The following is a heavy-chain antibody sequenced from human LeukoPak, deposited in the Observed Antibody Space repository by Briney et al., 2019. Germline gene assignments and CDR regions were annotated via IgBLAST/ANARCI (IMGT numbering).Heavy chain of an antibody. CDR1: GGSISSGGYY. CDR2: IYYSGST. J-gene: IGHJ5*02. D-gene: IGHD2-2*02. Sequence: ASETLSLTCTVSGGSISSGGYYWSWIRQPPGKGLEWIGSIYYSGSTYYNPSLKSRVTISVDTSKNQFSLKLSSVTAADTAVYYCARVVVPAAIPLLGWFDPWGQGTLVTVSS. CDR3: ARVVVPAAIPLLGWFDP. V-gene: IGHV4-39*01.